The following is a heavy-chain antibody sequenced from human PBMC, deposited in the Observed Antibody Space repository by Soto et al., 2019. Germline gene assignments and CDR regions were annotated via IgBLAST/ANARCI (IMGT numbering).Heavy chain of an antibody. V-gene: IGHV3-30-3*01. CDR1: GFTFSSYA. Sequence: QVQLVESGRGVVQPGRSLRLSCAASGFTFSSYAMHWVRQAPGKGLEWVAVISYDGSNKYYADSVKGRFTISRDNSKNTLYLQMNSLRAEDTAVYYCARDQTYYGSGSYYKTYYYYGMDVWGQGTTVTVSS. D-gene: IGHD3-10*01. J-gene: IGHJ6*02. CDR2: ISYDGSNK. CDR3: ARDQTYYGSGSYYKTYYYYGMDV.